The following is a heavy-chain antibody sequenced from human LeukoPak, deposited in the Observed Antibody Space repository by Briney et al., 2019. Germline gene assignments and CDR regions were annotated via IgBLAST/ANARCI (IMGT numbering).Heavy chain of an antibody. D-gene: IGHD3-9*01. CDR2: IYHSGST. CDR3: ARVNYRDILTGYYYMDV. Sequence: SETLSLTCTVSGYSISSGYYWGWIRQPPGKGLEWIGSIYHSGSTYYNPSLKSRVTMSVDTSKNQFSLKLSSVTAADTAVYYCARVNYRDILTGYYYMDVWGKGTTVTVSS. CDR1: GYSISSGYY. J-gene: IGHJ6*03. V-gene: IGHV4-38-2*02.